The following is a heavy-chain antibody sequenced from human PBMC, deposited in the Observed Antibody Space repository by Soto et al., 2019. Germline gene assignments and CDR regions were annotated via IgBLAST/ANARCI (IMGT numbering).Heavy chain of an antibody. CDR2: MNPNSGNT. J-gene: IGHJ4*02. V-gene: IGHV1-8*01. CDR1: GYTFTSYD. Sequence: QVQLVQSGAEVKKPGASVKVSCKASGYTFTSYDINWVRQATGQGLEWMGWMNPNSGNTGYAQKFQGRVTMTRNTSISTAYMELSSLRSEDTAVYYCARAPLLGFGELSYVDYWGQGTLVTVSS. CDR3: ARAPLLGFGELSYVDY. D-gene: IGHD3-10*01.